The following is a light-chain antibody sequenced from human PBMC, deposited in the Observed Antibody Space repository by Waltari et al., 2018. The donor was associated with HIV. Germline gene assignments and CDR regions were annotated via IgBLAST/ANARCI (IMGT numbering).Light chain of an antibody. CDR1: SSAVGGYNA. J-gene: IGLJ2*01. Sequence: QSALTQPPSVSGSPGQSISLSCPGTSSAVGGYNAFSWYQQHPAKAPKLVILEVSNRPSGVSNRFSGSKSGNRASLTISGLQAEDEAYYYCSSYTSSDTVVFGGGTKVTVL. CDR3: SSYTSSDTVV. CDR2: EVS. V-gene: IGLV2-14*01.